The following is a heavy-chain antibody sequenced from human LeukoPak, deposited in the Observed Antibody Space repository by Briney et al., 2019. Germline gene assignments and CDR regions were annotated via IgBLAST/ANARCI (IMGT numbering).Heavy chain of an antibody. CDR1: GGSISSGDYY. D-gene: IGHD3-10*01. CDR3: ARHYGSGMDYFDP. J-gene: IGHJ5*02. Sequence: SETLSLTCTVSGGSISSGDYYWSWIRQPPGKGLEWIGEIYHSGSTNYNPSLKSRVTISVDTSKNQCSLKLTSVTAADTAVYYCARHYGSGMDYFDPWGQGTLVTVSS. V-gene: IGHV4-39*01. CDR2: IYHSGST.